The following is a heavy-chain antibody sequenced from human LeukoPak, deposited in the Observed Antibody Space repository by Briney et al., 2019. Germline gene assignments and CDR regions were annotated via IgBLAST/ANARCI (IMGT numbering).Heavy chain of an antibody. Sequence: SETLSLTCTVSGGSISSYYWSWIRQPPGKGLEWIGYIYYSGSTNYNPSLKSRVTISVDTSKNQFSLKLSSVTAADTAVYYYAGGTIVGATYFDYWGQGTLVTVSS. D-gene: IGHD1-26*01. V-gene: IGHV4-59*01. CDR1: GGSISSYY. CDR2: IYYSGST. CDR3: AGGTIVGATYFDY. J-gene: IGHJ4*02.